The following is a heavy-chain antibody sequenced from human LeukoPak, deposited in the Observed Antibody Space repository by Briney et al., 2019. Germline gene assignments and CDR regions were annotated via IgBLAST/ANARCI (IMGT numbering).Heavy chain of an antibody. Sequence: PSETLSLTCTVSGGSISSGSYYWSWIRQPAGKGLEWIGRIYTSGSTNYNPSLKSRVTMSVDTSKNQFSLKLSSVTAADTAVYYCARCGVAYYFDYWGQGTLVTVSS. CDR1: GGSISSGSYY. CDR3: ARCGVAYYFDY. CDR2: IYTSGST. V-gene: IGHV4-61*02. J-gene: IGHJ4*02. D-gene: IGHD2-15*01.